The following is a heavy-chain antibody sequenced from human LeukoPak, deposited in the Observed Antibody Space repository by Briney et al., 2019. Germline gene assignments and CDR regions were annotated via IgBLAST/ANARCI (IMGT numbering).Heavy chain of an antibody. Sequence: GGSLRLSCVASGFTFSSYGIHWVRQAPGKGLEWVAFIRYDGSNKYYADSVKGRFTISRDNSKNTLYMQMNSLRTEDTALYYCAKDRLLNCRGDCYIFDYWGQGTLVTVSS. V-gene: IGHV3-30*02. CDR1: GFTFSSYG. J-gene: IGHJ4*02. D-gene: IGHD2-21*01. CDR3: AKDRLLNCRGDCYIFDY. CDR2: IRYDGSNK.